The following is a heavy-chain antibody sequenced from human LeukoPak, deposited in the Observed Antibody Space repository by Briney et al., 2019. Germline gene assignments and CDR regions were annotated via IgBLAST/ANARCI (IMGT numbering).Heavy chain of an antibody. CDR2: ITDNGGST. CDR1: GFTISSYD. Sequence: LSGGSLRLSCAASGFTISSYDMSWVRQAPGKGLEWVSSITDNGGSTYYADSVKGRFTISRDNAKNSLYLQMNSLRAEDTAVYYCAGEGYGDYEGDYWGQGTLATVSS. CDR3: AGEGYGDYEGDY. V-gene: IGHV3-23*01. J-gene: IGHJ4*02. D-gene: IGHD4-17*01.